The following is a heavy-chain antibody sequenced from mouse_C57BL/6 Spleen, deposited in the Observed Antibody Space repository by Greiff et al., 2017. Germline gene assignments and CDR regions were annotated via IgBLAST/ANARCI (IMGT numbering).Heavy chain of an antibody. Sequence: QVQLQQSGPELVKPGASVKISCKASGYAFSSSWMNWVKQRPGKGLEWIGRIYPGDGDTNYNGKFKGQATLTADKSSSTAYMQLSSLTSEDSAVYFCAAIYYGYDDYAMDYWGQGTSVTVSS. D-gene: IGHD2-2*01. CDR3: AAIYYGYDDYAMDY. J-gene: IGHJ4*01. CDR1: GYAFSSSW. CDR2: IYPGDGDT. V-gene: IGHV1-82*01.